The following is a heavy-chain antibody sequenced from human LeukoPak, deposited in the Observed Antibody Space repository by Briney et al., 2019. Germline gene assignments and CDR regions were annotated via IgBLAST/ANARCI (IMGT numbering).Heavy chain of an antibody. Sequence: PGGSPRLSCAASGFTLSSYGMHRVRQAPGKGLEWVAFIRYDGSNKYYADSVKGRFTISRDNSKNTLYLQMNSLRAEDTAVYYCAILPATPRSFDYWGQGTLVTVSS. D-gene: IGHD2-15*01. V-gene: IGHV3-30*02. CDR1: GFTLSSYG. CDR2: IRYDGSNK. J-gene: IGHJ4*02. CDR3: AILPATPRSFDY.